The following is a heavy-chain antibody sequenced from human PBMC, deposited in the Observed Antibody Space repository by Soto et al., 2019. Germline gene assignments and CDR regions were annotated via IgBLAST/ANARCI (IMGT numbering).Heavy chain of an antibody. CDR2: VYYSGSS. CDR3: VSINAGGWYYFDY. J-gene: IGHJ4*01. Sequence: PSETLSLTCAVSGGSIDNSTYYWGWIRQPPGKGLEWIGSVYYSGSSCYSPSLKSRVTMSVDSSKNHFSLILDSVTAADTAVYYCVSINAGGWYYFDYWGHGILVTVSS. CDR1: GGSIDNSTYY. D-gene: IGHD6-19*01. V-gene: IGHV4-39*02.